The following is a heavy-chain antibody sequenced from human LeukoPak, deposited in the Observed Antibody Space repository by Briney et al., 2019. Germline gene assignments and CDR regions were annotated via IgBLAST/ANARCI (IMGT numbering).Heavy chain of an antibody. CDR2: IYYSGST. CDR1: GGSISSGDYY. V-gene: IGHV4-30-4*08. Sequence: SETLSLTCTVSGGSISSGDYYWSWIRQPPGKGLEWIGYIYYSGSTYYNPSLKSRVTISVDTSKNQFSLKLSSATAADTAVYYCARHNYDSSAYDYWGQGTLVTVSS. J-gene: IGHJ4*02. D-gene: IGHD3-22*01. CDR3: ARHNYDSSAYDY.